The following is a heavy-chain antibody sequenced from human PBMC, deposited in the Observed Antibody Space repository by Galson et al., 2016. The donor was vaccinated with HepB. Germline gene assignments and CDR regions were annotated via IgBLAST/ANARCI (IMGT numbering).Heavy chain of an antibody. CDR2: IWSGGSSK. J-gene: IGHJ5*02. V-gene: IGHV3-33*01. D-gene: IGHD6-19*01. Sequence: HWVRQAPGKGLECLAPIWSGGSSKYYADSVKGRFTISRDNSKNTLYLQMNSLRVEDTAVYYCARGKAVTGSDPLDPWGQGTLVTVSS. CDR3: ARGKAVTGSDPLDP.